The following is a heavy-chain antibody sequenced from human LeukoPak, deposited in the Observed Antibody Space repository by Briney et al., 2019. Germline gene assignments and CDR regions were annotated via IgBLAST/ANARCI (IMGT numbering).Heavy chain of an antibody. CDR2: IYYSGST. J-gene: IGHJ4*02. CDR3: ASLSRGLAYCGGDCYYDY. D-gene: IGHD2-21*01. V-gene: IGHV4-39*01. CDR1: GGSISSSSYY. Sequence: PSETLSLTCTVSGGSISSSSYYWGWIRQPPGKGLEWIGSIYYSGSTYYNPSLKSRVTISVHTSKNQFSLKLSSVTAADTAVYYCASLSRGLAYCGGDCYYDYWGQGTLVTVSS.